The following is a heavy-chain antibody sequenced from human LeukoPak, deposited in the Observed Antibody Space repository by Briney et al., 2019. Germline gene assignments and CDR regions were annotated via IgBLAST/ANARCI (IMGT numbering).Heavy chain of an antibody. CDR1: GFTFSNYW. Sequence: PGGSLRLSCAASGFTFSNYWMLWVRQAPGKGLEGVSRINTDGTVTTYADSVKGRFTVSRDNADNTMFLQMNSVRDEDTAVYYCATKQWLDQPPDSWGQGTPVTVSS. D-gene: IGHD6-19*01. CDR3: ATKQWLDQPPDS. CDR2: INTDGTVT. V-gene: IGHV3-74*01. J-gene: IGHJ4*02.